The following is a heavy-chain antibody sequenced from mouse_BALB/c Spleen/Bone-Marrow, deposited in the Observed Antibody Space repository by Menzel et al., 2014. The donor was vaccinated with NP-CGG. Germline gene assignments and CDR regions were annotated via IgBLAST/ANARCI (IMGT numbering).Heavy chain of an antibody. CDR2: ILPGSGST. Sequence: QVHVKQSGAELMKPGASVKISCKATGYTFSRYWIEWVKQRPGHGLEWIGEILPGSGSTNYNEKFKGKATFTADTSSNTAYMQLSSLTSEDSAVYYCAGWGYGSSYVGYFDVWGAGTTVTASS. J-gene: IGHJ1*01. V-gene: IGHV1-9*01. CDR3: AGWGYGSSYVGYFDV. CDR1: GYTFSRYW. D-gene: IGHD1-1*01.